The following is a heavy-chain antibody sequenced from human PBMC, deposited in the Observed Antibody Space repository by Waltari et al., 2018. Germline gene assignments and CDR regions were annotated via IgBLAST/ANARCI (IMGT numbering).Heavy chain of an antibody. CDR1: GGSISSSSYY. J-gene: IGHJ4*02. V-gene: IGHV4-39*07. D-gene: IGHD2-15*01. CDR2: IYYSGST. Sequence: QLQLQESGPGLVKPSETLSLTCTVSGGSISSSSYYWGWIRQPPGKGLEWIGSIYYSGSTYYTPSLKSRVTIAVDTSKNQFSLKRSSVTAADTAVYYCARPDCSGGSCYGGWGQGTLVTVSS. CDR3: ARPDCSGGSCYGG.